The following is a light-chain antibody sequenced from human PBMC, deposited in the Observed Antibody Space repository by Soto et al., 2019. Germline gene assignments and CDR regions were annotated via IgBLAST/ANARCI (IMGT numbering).Light chain of an antibody. CDR1: SSNIGNNY. Sequence: QSVLTQPPSVSAAPGQKVSISCSGGSSNIGNNYMSWYQQLPGTAPKLLIYDTDKRPSGIPDRFSGSKSGTSATLDITGLQTGDEADYYCGTWDSSLSAGVFGGGTQLTVL. CDR2: DTD. V-gene: IGLV1-51*01. CDR3: GTWDSSLSAGV. J-gene: IGLJ3*02.